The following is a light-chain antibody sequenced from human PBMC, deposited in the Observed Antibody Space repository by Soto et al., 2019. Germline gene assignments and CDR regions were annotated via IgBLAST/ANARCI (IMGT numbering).Light chain of an antibody. CDR2: EVT. J-gene: IGLJ2*01. CDR3: SSYTSSRALEVI. V-gene: IGLV2-14*01. Sequence: QSALTQPASVSGSPGQSITLSCTGTSSDVGGYNFVSWYQQHPGNAPRLMIYEVTKRPSGVSNRFFGHKSDNTASLTISGLQAEDEADYYCSSYTSSRALEVIFGEGTKVTVL. CDR1: SSDVGGYNF.